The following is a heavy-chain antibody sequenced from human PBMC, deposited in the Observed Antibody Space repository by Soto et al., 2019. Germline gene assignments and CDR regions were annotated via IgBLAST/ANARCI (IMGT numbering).Heavy chain of an antibody. Sequence: QIQLVQSGAEVKKPGASVKVSCKASGYTFSSYHITWVRQAPGQGLEWMGWISAYNGNTNYAQNLQGRVTMTTDPTTSTAYMQLRSLRSDDTAVYYCARDLPPVDYWGQGTLATVSS. CDR1: GYTFSSYH. CDR3: ARDLPPVDY. CDR2: ISAYNGNT. J-gene: IGHJ4*02. V-gene: IGHV1-18*01.